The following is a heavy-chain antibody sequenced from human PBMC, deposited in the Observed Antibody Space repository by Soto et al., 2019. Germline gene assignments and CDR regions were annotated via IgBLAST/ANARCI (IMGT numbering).Heavy chain of an antibody. Sequence: ASVKVSCKASGYTFTSYAMHWVRQAPGQRLEWMGWINAGNGDTKYAQKLQGRVTMTTDTSTRTAYMNLRGLRSDDTAVYYCARGGYYDSSGSRNYHYYGLDVWGKGTTVPVSS. CDR2: INAGNGDT. V-gene: IGHV1-3*01. CDR3: ARGGYYDSSGSRNYHYYGLDV. J-gene: IGHJ6*04. D-gene: IGHD3-22*01. CDR1: GYTFTSYA.